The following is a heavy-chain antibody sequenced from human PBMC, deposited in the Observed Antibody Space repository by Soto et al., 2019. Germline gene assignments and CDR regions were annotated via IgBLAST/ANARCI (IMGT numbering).Heavy chain of an antibody. D-gene: IGHD2-15*01. CDR3: AQVPSAAPFFDS. CDR2: VSPSGGIT. Sequence: EVQVLESGGDLIQPGGSLRLSCVVSGFAFNNHAIHWVRQAPGKGREWVSGVSPSGGITYYSDSVKGRFTISRDNSKNTVHRQMNSLRAEDTAVYYCAQVPSAAPFFDSWGQGTLVTVSS. J-gene: IGHJ4*02. CDR1: GFAFNNHA. V-gene: IGHV3-23*01.